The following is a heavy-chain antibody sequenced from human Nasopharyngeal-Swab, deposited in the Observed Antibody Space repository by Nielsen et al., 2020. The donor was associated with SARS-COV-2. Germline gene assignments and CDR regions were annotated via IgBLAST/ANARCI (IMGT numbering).Heavy chain of an antibody. D-gene: IGHD4-11*01. CDR2: IKQDGSAK. V-gene: IGHV3-7*01. Sequence: GESLKISCAASGFTFSSYWMSWVRQAPGKGLEWVANIKQDGSAKYYVDSVKGRFTISRDNAKNSLYLQMNSLRAEDTAVYYCARDRVSNYENYYYYGMDVWGQGTTVTVSS. CDR3: ARDRVSNYENYYYYGMDV. J-gene: IGHJ6*02. CDR1: GFTFSSYW.